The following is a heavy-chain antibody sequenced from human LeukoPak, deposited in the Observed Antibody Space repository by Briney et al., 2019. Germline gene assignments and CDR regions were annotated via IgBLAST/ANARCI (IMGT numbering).Heavy chain of an antibody. Sequence: GGSLRLSCAASGFTFSSYAMSWVRQAPGKGLEWVSVIYSGGITYYADSVKGRFTISRDNSKNTLYLQMNSLRAEDTAVYYCASRATVTTDRFWFDPWGQGTLVTVSS. CDR3: ASRATVTTDRFWFDP. J-gene: IGHJ5*02. V-gene: IGHV3-53*01. CDR2: IYSGGIT. CDR1: GFTFSSYA. D-gene: IGHD4-11*01.